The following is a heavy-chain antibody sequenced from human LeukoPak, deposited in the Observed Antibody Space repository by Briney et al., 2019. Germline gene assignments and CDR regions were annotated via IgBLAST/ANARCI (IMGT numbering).Heavy chain of an antibody. CDR1: GFTFRNFW. CDR3: ARHSSSWEFDQ. Sequence: GGSLRLSCAASGFTFRNFWMSWVRQAPGKGPDWVANIRQDGSEKHYVDSAKGRFTISRDDAKNSLYLQMNSLRAEDTAAYYCARHSSSWEFDQWGQGTLVIVSS. D-gene: IGHD6-13*01. J-gene: IGHJ4*02. V-gene: IGHV3-7*04. CDR2: IRQDGSEK.